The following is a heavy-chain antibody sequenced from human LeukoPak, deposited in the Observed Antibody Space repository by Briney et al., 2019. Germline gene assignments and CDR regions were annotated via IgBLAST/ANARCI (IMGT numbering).Heavy chain of an antibody. CDR2: TYYRSKWYK. Sequence: SQTLSLTCAISGDSFSSNSATWNWIRQSPSRGLEWLGRTYYRSKWYKYYAVSVRGRITINPDTSKNQFSLQLNSVTPEDTAVYYCARGPSYFQHWGQGTLVTVSS. V-gene: IGHV6-1*01. J-gene: IGHJ1*01. CDR1: GDSFSSNSAT. CDR3: ARGPSYFQH.